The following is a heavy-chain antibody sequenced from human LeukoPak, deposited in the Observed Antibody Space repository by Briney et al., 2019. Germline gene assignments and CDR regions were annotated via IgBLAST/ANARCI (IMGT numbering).Heavy chain of an antibody. V-gene: IGHV1-69*06. J-gene: IGHJ4*02. Sequence: ASVKVSCKASGGTFSSYAISSVGQAPGQELEWMGGIIPIFGTANYAQKFQGRVTITADKTTSLAYKELSRQKSEDKALDYCGGEYCSGRYYWDYWGQGTLVTVSS. CDR1: GGTFSSYA. CDR3: GGEYCSGRYYWDY. CDR2: IIPIFGTA. D-gene: IGHD3-10*01.